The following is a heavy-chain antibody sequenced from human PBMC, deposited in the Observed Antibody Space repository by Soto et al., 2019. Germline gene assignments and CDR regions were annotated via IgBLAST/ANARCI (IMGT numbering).Heavy chain of an antibody. Sequence: SETLSLTCALYGGSFDGYYWSCIRQSPGKGLEWIGEIHPSGSTKYNPSLKSRVSLSVDTYKKQFSLKMTSMTAADRGVYYCARGVDSWSGYLFWGQVTPVTVS. CDR1: GGSFDGYY. D-gene: IGHD3-3*01. J-gene: IGHJ4*02. CDR2: IHPSGST. CDR3: ARGVDSWSGYLF. V-gene: IGHV4-34*01.